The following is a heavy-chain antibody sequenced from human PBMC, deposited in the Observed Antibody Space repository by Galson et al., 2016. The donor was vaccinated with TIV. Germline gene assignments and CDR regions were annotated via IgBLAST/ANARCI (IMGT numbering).Heavy chain of an antibody. V-gene: IGHV1-69*05. Sequence: SVKVSCKASGVTFNSYAITWVRQAPGQGLEWMGRIIPIFKITNNAEKFEGRITFTTDESTNTASMELTNLRSEDTAVYYCASARGVLISEESYFDSWGQGTLVTVSS. CDR3: ASARGVLISEESYFDS. D-gene: IGHD3-10*01. CDR2: IIPIFKIT. CDR1: GVTFNSYA. J-gene: IGHJ4*02.